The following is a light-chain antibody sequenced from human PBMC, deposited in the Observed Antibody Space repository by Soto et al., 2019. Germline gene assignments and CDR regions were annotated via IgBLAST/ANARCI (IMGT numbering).Light chain of an antibody. J-gene: IGLJ2*01. Sequence: QSVLTQPPSVSGAPGQRVTICCTGSSSNIGAGYDVHWYQQLPGTAPKLLIYGNSNRPSGVPDRFSGSKSGTSASLAITGLQAEDEADYYCQSYDSSLSALFGAGTKVTVL. CDR1: SSNIGAGYD. CDR3: QSYDSSLSAL. CDR2: GNS. V-gene: IGLV1-40*01.